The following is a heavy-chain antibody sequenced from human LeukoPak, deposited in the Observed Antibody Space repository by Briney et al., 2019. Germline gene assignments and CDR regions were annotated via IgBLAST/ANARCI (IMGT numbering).Heavy chain of an antibody. CDR2: ISSSSSYI. Sequence: PGGSLRLSCAASGFTFSSYNMNWVRQAPGKGLEWVSSISSSSSYIYYADSVKGRFTISRDNAKNSLFLQMNSLRAEDTAVYYCARDGGYCTGSSCSRPYYFDYWGQGTLVTVSS. J-gene: IGHJ4*02. D-gene: IGHD2-15*01. CDR1: GFTFSSYN. CDR3: ARDGGYCTGSSCSRPYYFDY. V-gene: IGHV3-21*01.